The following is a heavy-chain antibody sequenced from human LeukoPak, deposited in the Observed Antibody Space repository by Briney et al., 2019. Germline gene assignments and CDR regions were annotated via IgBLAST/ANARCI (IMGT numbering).Heavy chain of an antibody. CDR3: ARVRYCSGGSCYTRFDP. Sequence: ASVKVSCKASGYTFTSYDISWVRQAPGQGLEWMGWISAYNGNTNYAQKPQDRVTLTTDASTSTAFMELRSLRSDDTAVYYCARVRYCSGGSCYTRFDPWGQGTLVTVSS. V-gene: IGHV1-18*01. CDR1: GYTFTSYD. D-gene: IGHD2-15*01. CDR2: ISAYNGNT. J-gene: IGHJ5*02.